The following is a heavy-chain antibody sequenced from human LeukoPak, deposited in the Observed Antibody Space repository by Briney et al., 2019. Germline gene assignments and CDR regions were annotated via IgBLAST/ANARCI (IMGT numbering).Heavy chain of an antibody. CDR1: GFTVSSNY. D-gene: IGHD4-17*01. CDR2: IYSGGST. V-gene: IGHV3-53*01. CDR3: AKFYGDYFYYYYIDV. J-gene: IGHJ6*03. Sequence: GGSLRLSCAASGFTVSSNYMSWVRKAPGKGLEWVSVIYSGGSTYYADSVKGRFTISRGNYKNTLYLQMNSLRAEDTAIYFCAKFYGDYFYYYYIDVWGKGTTVTVSS.